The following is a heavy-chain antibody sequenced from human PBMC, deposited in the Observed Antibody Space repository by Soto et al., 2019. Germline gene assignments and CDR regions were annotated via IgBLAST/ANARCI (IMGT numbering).Heavy chain of an antibody. V-gene: IGHV3-11*06. Sequence: GGSLRLSCAASGFTLRDYYMTWIRQAPGKGLEWVSYISSGGSPANGADSVKGRFTISRDNAKNSLYLQMDSLRAEDTAVYYCARVGTLYAMDVWGQGPTVTVSS. J-gene: IGHJ6*02. CDR3: ARVGTLYAMDV. CDR2: ISSGGSPA. CDR1: GFTLRDYY. D-gene: IGHD7-27*01.